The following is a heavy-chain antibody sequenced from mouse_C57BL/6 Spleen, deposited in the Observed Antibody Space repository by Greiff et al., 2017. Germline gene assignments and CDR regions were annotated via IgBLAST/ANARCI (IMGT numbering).Heavy chain of an antibody. CDR3: ARSPYYGSSLGYFDV. Sequence: VQLQQSGPELVKPGASVKISCKASGYSFTSYYIHWVKQRPGQGLEWIGWIYPGSGNTKYNEKFKGKATLTADTSSSTAYMQLSSLTSEDSAVYYWARSPYYGSSLGYFDVWGTGTTVTVSS. D-gene: IGHD1-1*01. V-gene: IGHV1-66*01. CDR2: IYPGSGNT. CDR1: GYSFTSYY. J-gene: IGHJ1*03.